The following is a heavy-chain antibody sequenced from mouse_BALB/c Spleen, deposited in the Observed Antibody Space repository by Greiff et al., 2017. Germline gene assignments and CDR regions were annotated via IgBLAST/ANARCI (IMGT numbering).Heavy chain of an antibody. CDR1: GYTFTNYW. CDR2: IYPGGGYT. V-gene: IGHV1-63*02. Sequence: QVQLQQSGAELVRPGTSVKISCKASGYTFTNYWLGWVKQRPGNGLEWIGDIYPGGGYTNYNEKFKGKATLTAGTSSSTAYMQLSNLTSEDSAVCVGARGRAGAMDYWGQGTSVTVSS. D-gene: IGHD3-1*01. J-gene: IGHJ4*01. CDR3: ARGRAGAMDY.